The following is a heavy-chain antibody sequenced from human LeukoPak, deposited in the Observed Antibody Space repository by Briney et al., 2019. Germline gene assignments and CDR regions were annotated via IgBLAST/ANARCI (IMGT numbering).Heavy chain of an antibody. D-gene: IGHD2-8*02. CDR3: ATYRQVLLPFES. CDR2: ISYDGSNK. CDR1: GFTFRSYA. Sequence: GGSLRLSCAASGFTFRSYAMHWVRQAPGKGLEWVAVISYDGSNKYYADSVKGRFTISRDNSKSTLSLQMNSLRAEDTAIYYCATYRQVLLPFESWGQGTLVTVSS. V-gene: IGHV3-30*04. J-gene: IGHJ4*02.